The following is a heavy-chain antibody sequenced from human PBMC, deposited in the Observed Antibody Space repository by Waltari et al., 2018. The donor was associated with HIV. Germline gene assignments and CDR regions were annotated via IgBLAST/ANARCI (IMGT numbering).Heavy chain of an antibody. CDR3: ARGGVDYGGDRGY. V-gene: IGHV1-69*01. D-gene: IGHD4-17*01. Sequence: QVQLVQSGAEVKKPGYSVKVSCKASGGTFSSYAISWVRQAPGQGLEWMGGIVPIFGTANYAQKVQGRVTITADESTSTAYMELSILRSEDTALYYCARGGVDYGGDRGYWGQGTLVTVSS. CDR1: GGTFSSYA. CDR2: IVPIFGTA. J-gene: IGHJ4*02.